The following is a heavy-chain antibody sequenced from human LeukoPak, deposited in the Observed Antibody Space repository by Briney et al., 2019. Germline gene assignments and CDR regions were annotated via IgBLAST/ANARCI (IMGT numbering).Heavy chain of an antibody. D-gene: IGHD2-2*01. CDR3: AKIDRQYCSRSSCYALDY. Sequence: GESLKISCKGSGYSFTSYWIGWVRQMPGKGLGWMGIIYPGDSDTRYSPSFQGQVTISVDKSISTAYLQWGSLKASDTAIYYCAKIDRQYCSRSSCYALDYWGQGTQVTVSS. J-gene: IGHJ4*02. V-gene: IGHV5-51*01. CDR1: GYSFTSYW. CDR2: IYPGDSDT.